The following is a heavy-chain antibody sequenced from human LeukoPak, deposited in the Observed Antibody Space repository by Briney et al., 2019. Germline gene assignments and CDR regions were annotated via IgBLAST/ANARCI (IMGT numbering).Heavy chain of an antibody. V-gene: IGHV4-39*01. CDR3: ASSPSGYWWNFDC. CDR2: IYYSGST. D-gene: IGHD3-22*01. J-gene: IGHJ4*02. Sequence: ETLSLTCAVYGGSFSGYYWGWIRQPPGKGLEWIGSIYYSGSTYNNPSLKSRVTISVDTTKNQFSPKLTSVTAADTAVYYCASSPSGYWWNFDCWGQGTLVTVSS. CDR1: GGSFSGYY.